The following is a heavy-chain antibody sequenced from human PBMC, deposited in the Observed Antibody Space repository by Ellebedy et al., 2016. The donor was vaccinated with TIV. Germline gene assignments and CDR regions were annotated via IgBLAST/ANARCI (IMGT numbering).Heavy chain of an antibody. CDR2: IYPGDSDT. V-gene: IGHV5-51*01. D-gene: IGHD3-3*01. CDR1: GHSFTSYW. J-gene: IGHJ4*02. CDR3: ARAATYDFWSD. Sequence: GESLKISCKGSGHSFTSYWIGWVRQMPGKGLEWMGIIYPGDSDTRYSPSFQGQVTISADRSISTAYLQWSSLKASDTAIYYCARAATYDFWSDWGQGTLVTVSS.